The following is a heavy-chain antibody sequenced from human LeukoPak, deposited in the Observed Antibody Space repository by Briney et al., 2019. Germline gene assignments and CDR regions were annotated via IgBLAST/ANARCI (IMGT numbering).Heavy chain of an antibody. Sequence: GGSLRLSCAASGFTFSSYGMHWVRQAPGEGLEWVSAISGNGRDTYYTDSVKGRFTISRDNSKNTLYLQMHSLRAEDTAIYYCARAAAVCSSTSCYGHYWGQGTLVTVSS. J-gene: IGHJ4*02. CDR3: ARAAAVCSSTSCYGHY. V-gene: IGHV3-23*01. D-gene: IGHD2-2*01. CDR2: ISGNGRDT. CDR1: GFTFSSYG.